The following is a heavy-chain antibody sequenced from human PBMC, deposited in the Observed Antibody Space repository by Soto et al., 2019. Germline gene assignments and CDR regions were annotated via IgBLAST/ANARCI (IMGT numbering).Heavy chain of an antibody. D-gene: IGHD3-10*01. J-gene: IGHJ4*02. CDR1: GGTFNTYA. CDR2: ISPMFGAA. Sequence: QVQLVQSGAEMKKPGSSVKVSCQSSGGTFNTYAMNWVRQAPGQGPEWMGDISPMFGAANYAPKFQGRVTITADESTGTSYMQLSSVTSDDTALYFCARDGQVHTPAFVYWGQGTLVTVSS. V-gene: IGHV1-69*19. CDR3: ARDGQVHTPAFVY.